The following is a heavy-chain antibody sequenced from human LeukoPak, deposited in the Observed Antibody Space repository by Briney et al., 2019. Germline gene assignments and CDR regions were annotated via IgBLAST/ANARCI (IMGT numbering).Heavy chain of an antibody. D-gene: IGHD5-12*01. V-gene: IGHV6-1*01. CDR1: GDSFSSNSAA. CDR2: TYYRSKWYN. J-gene: IGHJ6*02. Sequence: SQTLSLTCAISGDSFSSNSAAWNWLRQSPSRDLEWLGSTYYRSKWYNDYAVSVKSRITINPDTSKNQFSLQLNSVTPEDTAVYYCARAERGYDRNNYYYYGMDVWGQGTTVTVSS. CDR3: ARAERGYDRNNYYYYGMDV.